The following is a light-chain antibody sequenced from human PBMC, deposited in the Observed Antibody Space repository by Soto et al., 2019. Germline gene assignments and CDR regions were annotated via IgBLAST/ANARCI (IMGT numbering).Light chain of an antibody. V-gene: IGLV3-21*04. J-gene: IGLJ1*01. Sequence: SYELTQPPSVSVAPGKTARITCGGNNIGSKSVHWYQQKPGQAPVLVIYYDSDRPSGIPERFSGSNSGNTATLTISRVEAGDEADYYCQVWDSSSDRRARVFGTGTKVTVL. CDR1: NIGSKS. CDR3: QVWDSSSDRRARV. CDR2: YDS.